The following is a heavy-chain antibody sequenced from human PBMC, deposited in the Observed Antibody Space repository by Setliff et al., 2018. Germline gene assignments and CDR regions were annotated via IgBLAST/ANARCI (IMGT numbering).Heavy chain of an antibody. CDR3: ARGTSTNIASRLFDY. Sequence: GGSLRLSCAASGFTFSTYWMHWVRQAPGKGLVWVSRLNSDGTTTTYADSVKGRFTISRDSARNTLYLQMNSLRAEDTAVYYCARGTSTNIASRLFDYWGQGTLVT. V-gene: IGHV3-74*01. J-gene: IGHJ4*02. CDR1: GFTFSTYW. CDR2: LNSDGTTT. D-gene: IGHD6-6*01.